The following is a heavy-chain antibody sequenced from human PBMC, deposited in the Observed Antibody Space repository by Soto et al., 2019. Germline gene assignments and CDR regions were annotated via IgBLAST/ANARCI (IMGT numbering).Heavy chain of an antibody. D-gene: IGHD2-15*01. CDR2: INAGNGNT. Sequence: QVQLVQSGAEVKKPGASVKVSCKASGYTFTSYAMHWVRQAPGQRLEWMGWINAGNGNTKYSQKFQGRVTIPRDTSASTAYMELSSLRSEDTAVYYCARGGWVAAYSHFDYWGQGTLVTVSS. CDR1: GYTFTSYA. J-gene: IGHJ4*02. CDR3: ARGGWVAAYSHFDY. V-gene: IGHV1-3*01.